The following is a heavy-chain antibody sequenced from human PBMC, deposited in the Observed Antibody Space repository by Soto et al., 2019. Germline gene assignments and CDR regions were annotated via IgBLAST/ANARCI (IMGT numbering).Heavy chain of an antibody. CDR3: VRGVRGYISY. Sequence: PSETLSLTCLVSGYPISDGYYWGWIRQPPGKGLEWIGTISHRGDTSYNPSPKSRISISMEASENQFSLNVASVTAADTAIYYCVRGVRGYISYWGHGTLVTVSS. CDR1: GYPISDGYY. J-gene: IGHJ4*01. D-gene: IGHD5-18*01. V-gene: IGHV4-38-2*02. CDR2: ISHRGDT.